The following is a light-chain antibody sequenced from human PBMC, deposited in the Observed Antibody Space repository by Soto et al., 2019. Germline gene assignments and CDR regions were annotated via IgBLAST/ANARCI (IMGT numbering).Light chain of an antibody. Sequence: DIQMTQSPSSLSASVGDSVTITCRASQSIIRYLNWYQQKPGKAPKLLIYSTSSLQSGVPSRFSGSGSGTDFTLTISTLQPEDFATYYCQQTFTTPCSFGQGTKLETK. J-gene: IGKJ2*04. CDR1: QSIIRY. V-gene: IGKV1-39*01. CDR2: STS. CDR3: QQTFTTPCS.